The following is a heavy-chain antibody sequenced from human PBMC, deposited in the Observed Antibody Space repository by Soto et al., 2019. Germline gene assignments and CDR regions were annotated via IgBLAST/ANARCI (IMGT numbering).Heavy chain of an antibody. J-gene: IGHJ4*02. Sequence: EVQLVESGGGLVQPGGSLRLSCAASGFSFSIYSMNWVLQAPGKGLEWSSYITSDTNTIKYADSVKGRFTISTDNAKNSLYLQMNSLRDEDTAVYYCARSVEGHFDYWGQGTVVTVSS. CDR2: ITSDTNTI. CDR3: ARSVEGHFDY. CDR1: GFSFSIYS. V-gene: IGHV3-48*02.